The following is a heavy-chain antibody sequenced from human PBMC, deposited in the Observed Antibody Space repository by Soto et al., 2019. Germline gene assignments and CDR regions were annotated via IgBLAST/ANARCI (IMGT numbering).Heavy chain of an antibody. CDR2: INHSGST. CDR1: GGSFSGYY. CDR3: ARGPAAGNWFDP. J-gene: IGHJ5*02. D-gene: IGHD6-13*01. Sequence: SETLSLTCAVYGGSFSGYYWSWIRQPPGKGLEWIGEINHSGSTNYNPSLKSRVTISVDTSKNQFSLKLSSVTAADTAVYYCARGPAAGNWFDPWGQGTLVTVSS. V-gene: IGHV4-34*01.